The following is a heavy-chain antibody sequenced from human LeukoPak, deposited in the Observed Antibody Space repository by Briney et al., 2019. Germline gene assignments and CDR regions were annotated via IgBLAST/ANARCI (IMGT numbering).Heavy chain of an antibody. D-gene: IGHD2-15*01. CDR3: PKATGYPPLLPGY. CDR1: RCTYSRYG. J-gene: IGHJ4*02. CDR2: ISGSGGST. Sequence: GGSLRLSCPASRCTYSRYGMHWLRQAPGKGLEWVSAISGSGGSTYYADSVKGRFTISRDNSKNTLYLQMNSLRAEDTAVYYCPKATGYPPLLPGYWGQGTLVTVSS. V-gene: IGHV3-23*01.